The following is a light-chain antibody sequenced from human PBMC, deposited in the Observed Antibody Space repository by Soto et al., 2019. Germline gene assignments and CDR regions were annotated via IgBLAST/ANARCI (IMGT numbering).Light chain of an antibody. J-gene: IGKJ1*01. Sequence: EVVLTQSPGTLSLSPGERATLSCRASQSLSSSYLAWYQQKPGQAPRLLIYGASSRATGIPDRFSGSGSGTDFTLTISRLEPEDFAVYYCQQYGSSPPWTFGQGIKVEIK. CDR3: QQYGSSPPWT. CDR2: GAS. V-gene: IGKV3-20*01. CDR1: QSLSSSY.